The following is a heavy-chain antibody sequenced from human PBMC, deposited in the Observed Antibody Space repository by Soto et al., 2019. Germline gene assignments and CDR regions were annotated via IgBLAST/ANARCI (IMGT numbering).Heavy chain of an antibody. V-gene: IGHV4-34*01. J-gene: IGHJ6*03. CDR2: INHSGST. CDR3: ARGARIYYDFWSGHSYYYYYYYMDV. D-gene: IGHD3-3*01. Sequence: SETLSLTCAVYGGSFSGYYWSWIRQPPGKGLEWIGEINHSGSTNYNPSLKSRVTISVDTSKNQFSLKLSSVTAADTAVYYCARGARIYYDFWSGHSYYYYYYYMDVWGKGTTVTVSS. CDR1: GGSFSGYY.